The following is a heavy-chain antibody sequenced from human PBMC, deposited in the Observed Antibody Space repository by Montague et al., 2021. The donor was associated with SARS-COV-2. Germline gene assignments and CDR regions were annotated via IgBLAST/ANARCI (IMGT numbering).Heavy chain of an antibody. CDR1: GGSFSGYY. CDR3: ARVSKQYIVVVIAIVYYYYMDV. CDR2: INHSGST. D-gene: IGHD2-21*01. J-gene: IGHJ6*03. V-gene: IGHV4-34*01. Sequence: SETLSLTCAVYGGSFSGYYWSWIRQPPGKGLEWIGEINHSGSTNYNPSLKSRVTISVDTSKNQFSLKLSSVTAADTAVYYCARVSKQYIVVVIAIVYYYYMDVWGKGTTVTVSS.